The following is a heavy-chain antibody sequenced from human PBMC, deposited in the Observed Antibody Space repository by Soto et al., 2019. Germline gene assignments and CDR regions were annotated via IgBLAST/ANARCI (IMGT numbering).Heavy chain of an antibody. D-gene: IGHD5-18*01. Sequence: ASVKVSCKASGGTFSSYTISWVRQAPGQGLEWMGRIIPILGIANYAQKFQGRVTITADKSTSTAYMELSSLRSEDTAVYYCARDVFAGYSYGSSLFDYWGQGTLVTVSS. CDR2: IIPILGIA. CDR1: GGTFSSYT. J-gene: IGHJ4*02. V-gene: IGHV1-69*04. CDR3: ARDVFAGYSYGSSLFDY.